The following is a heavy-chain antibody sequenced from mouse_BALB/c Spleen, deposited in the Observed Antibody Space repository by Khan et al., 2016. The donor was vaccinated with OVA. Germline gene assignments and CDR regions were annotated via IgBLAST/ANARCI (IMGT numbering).Heavy chain of an antibody. CDR3: ARAGWLQGLLAY. CDR2: INPYYGSS. J-gene: IGHJ3*01. D-gene: IGHD2-2*01. Sequence: EVQLQESGPEPVRPGASVKISCKASGYSFTDYMMYWVKQSHGKSIEWIGNINPYYGSSNYNLKFKDKATLTVDRSSSTAYMQLNSLTSEDSAVYFCARAGWLQGLLAYWGQGTLVTVSA. V-gene: IGHV1-39*01. CDR1: GYSFTDYM.